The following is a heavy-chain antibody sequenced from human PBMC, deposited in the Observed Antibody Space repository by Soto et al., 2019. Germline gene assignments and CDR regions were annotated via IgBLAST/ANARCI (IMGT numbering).Heavy chain of an antibody. Sequence: PSETLSLTCTVSGGSISSYYWSWIRQPPGKGLEWIGYIYYSGSTNYNPSLKSRVTMSVDTSKNQFSLKLSSVTAADTAVYYCARVSSGSYYYGMDVWGQGTTVTVSS. D-gene: IGHD3-10*01. CDR1: GGSISSYY. V-gene: IGHV4-59*01. CDR3: ARVSSGSYYYGMDV. CDR2: IYYSGST. J-gene: IGHJ6*02.